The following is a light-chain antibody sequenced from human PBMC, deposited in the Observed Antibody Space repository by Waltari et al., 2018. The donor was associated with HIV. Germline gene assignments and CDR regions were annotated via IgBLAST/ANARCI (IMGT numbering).Light chain of an antibody. V-gene: IGLV1-44*01. J-gene: IGLJ2*01. CDR2: RDD. CDR3: ATLDGSLNGVL. Sequence: QSVLTQPPSASGTPGRRVTISCSGSKSNVGGSTVSWFQHLPGTAPKLPGTAPQLLIFRDDPRPSGVPDRFAGSKSGTSASLAISVLQSEDEADYYCATLDGSLNGVLFGGGTKLTVL. CDR1: KSNVGGST.